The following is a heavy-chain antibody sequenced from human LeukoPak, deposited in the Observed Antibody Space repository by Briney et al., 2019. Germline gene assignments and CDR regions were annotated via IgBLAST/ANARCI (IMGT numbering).Heavy chain of an antibody. Sequence: GGSLRLSCAASGFTFDDYTMHWVRQAPGKGLEWVSLISWDGGSTYYADSVKGRFTISRDNSKNSLYLQMNSLRTEDTALYYCAKGVSSSWYVADYWGQGTLVTVSS. CDR3: AKGVSSSWYVADY. V-gene: IGHV3-43*01. CDR2: ISWDGGST. D-gene: IGHD6-13*01. CDR1: GFTFDDYT. J-gene: IGHJ4*02.